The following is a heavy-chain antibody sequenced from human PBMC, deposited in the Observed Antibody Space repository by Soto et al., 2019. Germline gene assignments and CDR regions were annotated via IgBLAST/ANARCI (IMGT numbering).Heavy chain of an antibody. CDR2: ISGSGGST. J-gene: IGHJ4*02. Sequence: PGGSLRLSCAASGFTFSSYAMSWVRQAPGKGLEWVSAISGSGGSTYYADSVKGRFTISRDNSKSTLYLQMNSLRAEDTAVYYCAKDLSRRSSSSCNFDYWGQGTLVTVSS. V-gene: IGHV3-23*01. D-gene: IGHD6-6*01. CDR1: GFTFSSYA. CDR3: AKDLSRRSSSSCNFDY.